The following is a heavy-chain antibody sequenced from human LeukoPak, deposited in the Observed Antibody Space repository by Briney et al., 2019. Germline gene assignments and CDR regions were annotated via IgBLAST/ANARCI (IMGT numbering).Heavy chain of an antibody. CDR2: IIPIFGTA. CDR1: GGTFSSYA. CDR3: ARDRFGFGALGAFDI. Sequence: ASVKVSCKASGGTFSSYAISWVRQAPGQGLEWMGGIIPIFGTANYAQKFQGRVTITADKSTSTAYMELSSLRSEDTAVYYCARDRFGFGALGAFDIWGQGTMVTVSS. J-gene: IGHJ3*02. D-gene: IGHD3-10*01. V-gene: IGHV1-69*06.